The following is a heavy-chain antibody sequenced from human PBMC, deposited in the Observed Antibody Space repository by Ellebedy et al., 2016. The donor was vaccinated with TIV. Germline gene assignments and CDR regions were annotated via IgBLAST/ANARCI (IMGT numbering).Heavy chain of an antibody. CDR3: ARWFGELLYVRWFDP. D-gene: IGHD3-10*01. V-gene: IGHV4-39*01. CDR2: IYYSGST. J-gene: IGHJ5*02. Sequence: SETLSLTCTVSGASISRSSYYWGWIRQPPGKGLEWIGSIYYSGSTDYNPSLKSRVTISADTSKNQFSLRLSSVTAADTAVYYCARWFGELLYVRWFDPWGQGTLVTVSS. CDR1: GASISRSSYY.